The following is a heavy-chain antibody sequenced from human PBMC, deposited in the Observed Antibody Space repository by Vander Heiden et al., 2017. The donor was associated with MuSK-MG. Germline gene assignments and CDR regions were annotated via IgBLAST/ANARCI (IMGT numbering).Heavy chain of an antibody. CDR3: ARTDYNILTGFSA. CDR1: GYTFTSFD. V-gene: IGHV1-8*01. D-gene: IGHD3-9*01. J-gene: IGHJ4*02. CDR2: MNPNSGNT. Sequence: QVQLVQAGAEVKQPGASVKVSCKASGYTFTSFDINWVRQATGQGLEWMGWMNPNSGNTGYAQKFQGRVTMTRNTAIRTAYMELSSLRSEDTAVYYCARTDYNILTGFSAWGQGTPVTVSS.